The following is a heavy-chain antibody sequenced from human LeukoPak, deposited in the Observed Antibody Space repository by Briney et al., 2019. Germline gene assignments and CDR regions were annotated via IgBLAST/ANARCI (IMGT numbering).Heavy chain of an antibody. V-gene: IGHV3-48*03. CDR3: ARDSGSSSWYPFDY. CDR1: RFPFLCYE. D-gene: IGHD6-13*01. Sequence: GAPRLPRSGSRFPFLCYEMDLVRQGTGEGLEWGSTLSSSRSTVYYADSVKGRFTISRDDAKNSLYLQMNTLRADDTAVYYCARDSGSSSWYPFDYWGQGTLVAVSS. J-gene: IGHJ4*02. CDR2: LSSSRSTV.